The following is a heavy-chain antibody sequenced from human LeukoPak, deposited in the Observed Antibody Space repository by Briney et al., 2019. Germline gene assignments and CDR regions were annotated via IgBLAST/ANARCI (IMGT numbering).Heavy chain of an antibody. CDR1: GGSISSYY. Sequence: PSETLSLTCTVSGGSISSYYWSWLRQPPGKGLEWIGYIYYSGSTNYNPSLKSRVTISVDTSKNQFSLKLSSVTAADTAVYYCARGLWFGELSPPYFQHWGQGTLVTVSS. CDR3: ARGLWFGELSPPYFQH. V-gene: IGHV4-59*01. D-gene: IGHD3-10*01. J-gene: IGHJ1*01. CDR2: IYYSGST.